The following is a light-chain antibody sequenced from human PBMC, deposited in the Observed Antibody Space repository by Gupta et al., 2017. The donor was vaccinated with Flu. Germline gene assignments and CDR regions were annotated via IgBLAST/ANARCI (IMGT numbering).Light chain of an antibody. CDR3: LQATLFPIT. V-gene: IGKV2-24*01. J-gene: IGKJ5*01. CDR2: TIS. CDR1: ETLLHIDGVTD. Sequence: FTVGQPSSISCRSSETLLHIDGVTDLSWLPQRPGQPPRLLIYTISKRYPGVPDRFSGSGAGTEFTLRISRVGAEDVGVYFCLQATLFPITFGQGTRLEIK.